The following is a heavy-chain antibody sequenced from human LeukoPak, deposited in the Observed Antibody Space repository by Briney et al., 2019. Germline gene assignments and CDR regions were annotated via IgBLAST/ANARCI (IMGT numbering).Heavy chain of an antibody. CDR2: IYYSGST. J-gene: IGHJ4*02. CDR1: GGSISSRSYY. V-gene: IGHV4-39*01. Sequence: SGTLSLTCTVSGGSISSRSYYWSWIRQPPGKGLEWIGSIYYSGSTYYNPSLKSRVTISVDTSKNQFSLKLSSVTAADTAVYYCARMFRGEQQLEFDYWGQGTLVTVSS. D-gene: IGHD6-13*01. CDR3: ARMFRGEQQLEFDY.